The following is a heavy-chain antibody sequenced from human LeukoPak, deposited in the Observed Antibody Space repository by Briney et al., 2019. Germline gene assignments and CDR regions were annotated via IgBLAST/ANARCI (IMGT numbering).Heavy chain of an antibody. CDR1: GFIFSGHW. CDR3: ASPGSVGDTGMPDY. J-gene: IGHJ4*02. D-gene: IGHD5-18*01. V-gene: IGHV3-7*01. Sequence: GGSLRLSCAASGFIFSGHWMTWVRQAPGKGLEWVANIKQDGSEKYYVDTVKGRFTISRDNAKNSLYLQMNSLRAEDTAVYYCASPGSVGDTGMPDYWGQGTLVTVSS. CDR2: IKQDGSEK.